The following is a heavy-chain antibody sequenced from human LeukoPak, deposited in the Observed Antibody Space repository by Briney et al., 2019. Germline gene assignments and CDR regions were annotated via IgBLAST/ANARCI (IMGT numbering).Heavy chain of an antibody. D-gene: IGHD1-1*01. CDR2: ISDRGGNT. CDR3: AKGRWSPDY. Sequence: PGGSLRLSCAASGFTFSDYAMSWVRQAPGEGLEWVSLISDRGGNTYYTDSVKGRFTISRDNSKNSLYLQMNSLRADDTAVYYCAKGRWSPDYWGQGTLVTVPS. V-gene: IGHV3-23*01. J-gene: IGHJ4*01. CDR1: GFTFSDYA.